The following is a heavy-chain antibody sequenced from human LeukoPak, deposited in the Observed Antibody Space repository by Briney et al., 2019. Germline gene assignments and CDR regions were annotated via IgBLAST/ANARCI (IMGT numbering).Heavy chain of an antibody. CDR3: ARDGRGYSYGYVSFDY. Sequence: GGSLRLSCAASGFTFSSYSMNWVRQAPGKGLEWVLSISSSSSYIYYADSVKGRFTISRDNAKNSLYLQMNSLRAEDTAVYYCARDGRGYSYGYVSFDYWGQGTLVTVSS. J-gene: IGHJ4*02. D-gene: IGHD5-18*01. CDR2: ISSSSSYI. CDR1: GFTFSSYS. V-gene: IGHV3-21*01.